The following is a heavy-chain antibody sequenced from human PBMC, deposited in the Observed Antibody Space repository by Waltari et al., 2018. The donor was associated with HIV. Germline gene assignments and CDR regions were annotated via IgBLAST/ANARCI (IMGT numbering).Heavy chain of an antibody. D-gene: IGHD4-17*01. V-gene: IGHV3-48*04. CDR3: ARGHDYGGNGIVDY. CDR1: GFTFSSYS. Sequence: EVQLMESGGGLVQPGGSLRLSCAASGFTFSSYSMNWVRQAPGKGLEWVSYISSSSSTIYYADSVKGRFTISRDNAKNSLYLQMNSLRAEDTAVYYCARGHDYGGNGIVDYWGQGTLVTVSS. J-gene: IGHJ4*02. CDR2: ISSSSSTI.